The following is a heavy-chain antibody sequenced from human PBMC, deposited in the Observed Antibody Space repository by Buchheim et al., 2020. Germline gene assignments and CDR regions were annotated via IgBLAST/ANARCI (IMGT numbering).Heavy chain of an antibody. D-gene: IGHD2-21*01. V-gene: IGHV1-69*08. CDR2: IIPILGIA. Sequence: QVQLVQSGAEVKKPGSSVKVSCKASGGTFSSYTISWVRQAPGQGLEWMGRIIPILGIANYAQKFQGRVTITAAKSTSTAHMELSSLRSEDTAVYYCARDLLPDTRADPWGQGTL. CDR1: GGTFSSYT. CDR3: ARDLLPDTRADP. J-gene: IGHJ5*02.